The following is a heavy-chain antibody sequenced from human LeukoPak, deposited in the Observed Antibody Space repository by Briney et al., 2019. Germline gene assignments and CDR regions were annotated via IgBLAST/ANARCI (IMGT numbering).Heavy chain of an antibody. CDR3: AKAAYGDYAGAFDI. CDR1: GFTFSTYA. Sequence: PGGSLRLSCAASGFTFSTYAMTWVRQAPGKGLEWGSSISGSGAGKFYAAPVKGRFTTSRDNSKNTLYVQRNSLRAEDTAVYYCAKAAYGDYAGAFDIWGQGTMVIVSS. V-gene: IGHV3-23*01. CDR2: ISGSGAGK. J-gene: IGHJ3*02. D-gene: IGHD4-17*01.